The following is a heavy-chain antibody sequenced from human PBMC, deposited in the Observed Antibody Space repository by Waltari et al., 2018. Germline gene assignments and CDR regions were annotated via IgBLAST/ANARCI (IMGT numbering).Heavy chain of an antibody. D-gene: IGHD3-10*01. CDR2: IWYDGSKK. CDR3: ARKANKGTLLKAFDI. CDR1: GFTFSSYG. J-gene: IGHJ3*02. Sequence: QVQLVESGGGVVQPGRSLRLSCAASGFTFSSYGMHWVRQAPGKGLAWVAVIWYDGSKKYYADAVKGRFTISRDNSKNTLYLQMNSLRAEDTAMYYCARKANKGTLLKAFDIWGQGTMVTVSS. V-gene: IGHV3-33*08.